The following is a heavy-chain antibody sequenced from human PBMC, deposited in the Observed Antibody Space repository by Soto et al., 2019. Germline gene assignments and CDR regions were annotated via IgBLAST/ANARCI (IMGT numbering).Heavy chain of an antibody. Sequence: HPGGSLRLSCAASGFTFSSYAMSWVRQAPGKGLEWVSAISGSGGSTYYADSVKGRFTISRDNSKNTLYLQMNSLRAEDTAVYYCAKGASHNRYYYYGMDVWGQGTTVTVSS. V-gene: IGHV3-23*01. J-gene: IGHJ6*02. CDR2: ISGSGGST. D-gene: IGHD1-1*01. CDR3: AKGASHNRYYYYGMDV. CDR1: GFTFSSYA.